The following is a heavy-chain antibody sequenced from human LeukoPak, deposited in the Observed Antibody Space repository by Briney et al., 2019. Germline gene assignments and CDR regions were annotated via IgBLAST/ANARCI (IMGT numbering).Heavy chain of an antibody. CDR3: AKDGTPYYYGMDV. CDR2: INHNGNVN. V-gene: IGHV3-7*01. D-gene: IGHD1-26*01. J-gene: IGHJ6*02. CDR1: GFTFSSYW. Sequence: GGSLRLSCAASGFTFSSYWMNWARQAPGKGLEWVASINHNGNVNYYVDSVKGRFTISRDNAKNSLYLQMNSLRAEDTAVYYCAKDGTPYYYGMDVWGQGTTVTVSS.